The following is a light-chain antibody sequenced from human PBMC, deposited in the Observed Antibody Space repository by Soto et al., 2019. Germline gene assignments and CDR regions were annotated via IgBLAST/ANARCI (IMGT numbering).Light chain of an antibody. V-gene: IGKV3-11*01. J-gene: IGKJ5*01. Sequence: EIVLTQSPATLSLSPGERATLSCRASQSVSSYLAWYQQKPGQAPRLLIHDAFNRATGIPARFSGSGSGTEFTLTISSLQSEDFAVYYCQQYHNWPITFGQGTRLEI. CDR2: DAF. CDR3: QQYHNWPIT. CDR1: QSVSSY.